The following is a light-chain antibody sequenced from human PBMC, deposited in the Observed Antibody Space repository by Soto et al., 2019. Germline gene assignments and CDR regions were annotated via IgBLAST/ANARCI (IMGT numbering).Light chain of an antibody. CDR1: SSDVGGYNY. CDR2: EVI. J-gene: IGLJ2*01. V-gene: IGLV2-14*01. CDR3: SSYTSSSTLV. Sequence: QSALTQPASVSGSHGLSITISCTATSSDVGGYNYVSWFQQYPGKAPKLMIYEVINRPSGVSKRFSGSKSGNTASLIISGLQAEDEADYYCSSYTSSSTLVFGGGTNFTVL.